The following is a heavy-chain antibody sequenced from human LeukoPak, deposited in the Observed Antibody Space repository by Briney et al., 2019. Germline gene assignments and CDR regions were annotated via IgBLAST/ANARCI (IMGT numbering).Heavy chain of an antibody. J-gene: IGHJ4*02. CDR1: GFTFSSYS. CDR3: AKDRRIVGATTWFDY. V-gene: IGHV3-21*01. Sequence: GGSLRLSCAASGFTFSSYSMNWVRQAPGKGLEWVSSISSSSSYIYYADSVKGRFTISRDNAKNSLYLQMNSLRAEDTAVYYCAKDRRIVGATTWFDYWGQGTLVTVSS. D-gene: IGHD1-26*01. CDR2: ISSSSSYI.